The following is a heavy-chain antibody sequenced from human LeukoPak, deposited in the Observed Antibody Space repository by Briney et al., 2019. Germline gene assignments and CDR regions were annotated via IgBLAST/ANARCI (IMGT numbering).Heavy chain of an antibody. CDR1: GFTFDDYA. J-gene: IGHJ4*02. CDR3: VRGITMMVD. D-gene: IGHD3-22*01. Sequence: QTGGSLRLSCAASGFTFDDYAMHWVRQAPGKGLEWVSGITWNSDNIEYADSVKGRFTISRDNAKNSLYLQMNSLRAEDTALYYCVRGITMMVDWGQGTLVTVSS. CDR2: ITWNSDNI. V-gene: IGHV3-9*01.